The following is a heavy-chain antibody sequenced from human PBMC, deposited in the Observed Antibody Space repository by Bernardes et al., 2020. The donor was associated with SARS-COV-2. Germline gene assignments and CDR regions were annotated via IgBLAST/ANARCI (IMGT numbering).Heavy chain of an antibody. Sequence: GGSLRLSCAASGFTFSTYGMHWVRQAPGKGLEWVAVISYDGGDKDYADSVKGRFTISRDKAKNTLNLQMNSLRAEDTAVYYCAKGNYGEYGGYFDYWGQGTLVTVSS. CDR3: AKGNYGEYGGYFDY. CDR2: ISYDGGDK. CDR1: GFTFSTYG. D-gene: IGHD4-17*01. V-gene: IGHV3-30*18. J-gene: IGHJ4*02.